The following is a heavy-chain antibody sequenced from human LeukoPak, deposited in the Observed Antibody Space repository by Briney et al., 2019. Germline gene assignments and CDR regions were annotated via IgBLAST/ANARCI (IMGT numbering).Heavy chain of an antibody. CDR3: AKLVSTTQMGDY. CDR2: ISGGGAGT. Sequence: GGSLRLSCAASAFKFSSYAMNWVRQAPGKGLEWVAGISGGGAGTYYVDSVKGRFTISRDNSKSTLYLQMNSLGAEDTAVYYCAKLVSTTQMGDYWGQGTPVTVS. V-gene: IGHV3-23*01. CDR1: AFKFSSYA. J-gene: IGHJ4*02. D-gene: IGHD2/OR15-2a*01.